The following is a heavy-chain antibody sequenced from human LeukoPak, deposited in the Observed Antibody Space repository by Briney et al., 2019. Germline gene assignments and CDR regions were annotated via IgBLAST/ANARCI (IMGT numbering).Heavy chain of an antibody. CDR3: AKGATVVVVTTIQY. CDR1: GFTFSSYA. V-gene: IGHV3-23*01. CDR2: ISGSGGGT. J-gene: IGHJ1*01. D-gene: IGHD3-22*01. Sequence: GGSLRLSCAASGFTFSSYALSWVRQAPGKGLEWVSTISGSGGGTYYADSVKGRFTISRDNSKNTLFLQMNSLRAEDTAVYYCAKGATVVVVTTIQYWGQGTLVTVSS.